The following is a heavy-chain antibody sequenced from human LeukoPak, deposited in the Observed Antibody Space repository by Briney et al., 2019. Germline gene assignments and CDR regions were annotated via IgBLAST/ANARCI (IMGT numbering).Heavy chain of an antibody. D-gene: IGHD2-21*01. CDR3: VKPQCCGDRCWNWFDP. V-gene: IGHV3-30*18. J-gene: IGHJ5*02. CDR2: ILYDGIDK. Sequence: AGSLRLTCAASGFAFSSYCMHWIRQPPDKGLEWVAVILYDGIDKYYADSVKGRFTISRDNSKNTLYLQMISVRTEDTAVDYCVKPQCCGDRCWNWFDPWGQGTLVIVSS. CDR1: GFAFSSYC.